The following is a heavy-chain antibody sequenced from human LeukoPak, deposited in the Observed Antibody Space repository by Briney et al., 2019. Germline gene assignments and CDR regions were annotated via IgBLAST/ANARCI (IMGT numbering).Heavy chain of an antibody. CDR3: AREARSPGLLHYYYYYGMDV. CDR2: IYYSGST. J-gene: IGHJ6*02. CDR1: GFSLSNARMG. V-gene: IGHV4-61*01. D-gene: IGHD2-15*01. Sequence: SGPTLVNPTETLTLTCTVSGFSLSNARMGVSWIRQPPGKGLEWIGYIYYSGSTNYNPSLKSRVTISVDTSKNQFSLKLSSVTAADTAVYYCAREARSPGLLHYYYYYGMDVWGQGTTVTVSS.